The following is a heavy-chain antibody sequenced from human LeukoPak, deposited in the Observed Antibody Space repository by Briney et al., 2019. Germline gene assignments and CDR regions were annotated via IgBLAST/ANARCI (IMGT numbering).Heavy chain of an antibody. CDR2: INSDGRST. J-gene: IGHJ4*02. CDR1: GFTFSSYW. Sequence: GGSLRLSCAASGFTFSSYWMHWVRQAPGKGLEWVSRINSDGRSTTYADSVKGRLTLSRDNAKNTLYLKMNSLRAEDTAVYYCARSFDESSGYYLGYWGQGTLVTVSS. V-gene: IGHV3-74*03. CDR3: ARSFDESSGYYLGY. D-gene: IGHD3-22*01.